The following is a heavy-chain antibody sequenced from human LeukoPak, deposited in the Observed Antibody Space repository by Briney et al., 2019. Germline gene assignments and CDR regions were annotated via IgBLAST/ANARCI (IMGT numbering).Heavy chain of an antibody. CDR1: GGSMSSYY. CDR2: IYTSGST. J-gene: IGHJ5*02. CDR3: ARAPTFGYWFDP. V-gene: IGHV4-4*07. Sequence: SETLSLTCTVSGGSMSSYYWSWLRQPAGKGLEWIGRIYTSGSTNYNPSLKSRVTMSVDTSKNLFSLKLNSVTAADTAVYYCARAPTFGYWFDPWGQGTLVTVSS. D-gene: IGHD3-10*02.